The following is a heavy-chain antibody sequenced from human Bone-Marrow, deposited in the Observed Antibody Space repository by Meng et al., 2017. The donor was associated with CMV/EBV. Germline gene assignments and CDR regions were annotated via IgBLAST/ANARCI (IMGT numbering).Heavy chain of an antibody. CDR1: GFTFSSYE. V-gene: IGHV3-48*03. Sequence: GRSLRLSCAGSGFTFSSYEMNWVRQAPGKGLEWVSHISSSGSFVYYADSVKGRFTTSRDDAKNSLYLQMSSLRAEDTAVYYCARWWWSLDRWGQGTLVTVSS. CDR3: ARWWWSLDR. J-gene: IGHJ5*02. CDR2: ISSSGSFV. D-gene: IGHD2-15*01.